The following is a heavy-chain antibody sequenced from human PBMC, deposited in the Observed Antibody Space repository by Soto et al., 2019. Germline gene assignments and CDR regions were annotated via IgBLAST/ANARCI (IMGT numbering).Heavy chain of an antibody. CDR3: ARDEVPAANWLDR. V-gene: IGHV1-18*01. CDR2: ISGYNCNT. CDR1: GYIFINYG. Sequence: ASVKVSCKASGYIFINYGITWVRQAPGQGLEWMGWISGYNCNTKYADKLQGRVTMTTDTSTTTAYMELRSLRSDDTAVYYCARDEVPAANWLDRWGQGTLVTVSS. D-gene: IGHD2-2*01. J-gene: IGHJ5*02.